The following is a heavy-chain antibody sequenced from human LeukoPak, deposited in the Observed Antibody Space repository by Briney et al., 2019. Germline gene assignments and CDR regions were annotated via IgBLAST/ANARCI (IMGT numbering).Heavy chain of an antibody. CDR3: ARGYYDILTGTGGFHY. D-gene: IGHD3-9*01. J-gene: IGHJ4*02. Sequence: SETLSLTCTVSGDSISSGGYFWSWIRQHPGKGLEWIGYIYYTGSTYYNPSLKSRITISVDTSKNQFSLRLSSVTAADTAVYYCARGYYDILTGTGGFHYWGQGTLVTVSS. CDR2: IYYTGST. V-gene: IGHV4-31*03. CDR1: GDSISSGGYF.